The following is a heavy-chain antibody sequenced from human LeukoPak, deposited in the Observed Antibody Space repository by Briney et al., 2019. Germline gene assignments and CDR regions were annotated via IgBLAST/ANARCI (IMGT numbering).Heavy chain of an antibody. CDR2: IYPGDSDT. D-gene: IGHD3-22*01. Sequence: GESLKISCKGSGYSFTSYWIGWVRQMPGKGLGWMGIIYPGDSDTRYSPSFQGQVTISADKSISTACLQWSSLKASDTAMYYCARPYYYDSSGYYYDYWGQGTLVTVSS. CDR3: ARPYYYDSSGYYYDY. V-gene: IGHV5-51*01. J-gene: IGHJ4*02. CDR1: GYSFTSYW.